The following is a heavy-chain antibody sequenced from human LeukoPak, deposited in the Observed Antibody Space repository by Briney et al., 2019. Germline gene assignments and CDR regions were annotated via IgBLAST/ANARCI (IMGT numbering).Heavy chain of an antibody. CDR2: IYYSGST. V-gene: IGHV4-59*01. CDR3: ARGLGYCSSTSCYEDY. Sequence: PSETLSLTCTVSGGSISSYYWSWIRQPPGKGLEWIGYIYYSGSTNYNPSLKSRVTISVDTSKNQFSLKLSSVTAADTAVYYCARGLGYCSSTSCYEDYWGQGTLVTVSS. CDR1: GGSISSYY. J-gene: IGHJ4*02. D-gene: IGHD2-2*01.